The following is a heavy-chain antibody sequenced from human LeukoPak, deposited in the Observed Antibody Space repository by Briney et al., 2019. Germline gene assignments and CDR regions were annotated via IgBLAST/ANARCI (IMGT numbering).Heavy chain of an antibody. CDR1: GGSFSGYY. D-gene: IGHD5-18*01. Sequence: SETLSLTCAVYGGSFSGYYWSWIRQPPGKGLEWIGYIYYSGSTNYNPSLKSRVTISVDTSKSQFSLKLSSVTAADTAVYYCARFRGYSYAIYYYYYMDVWGKGTTVTISS. J-gene: IGHJ6*03. CDR2: IYYSGST. V-gene: IGHV4-59*01. CDR3: ARFRGYSYAIYYYYYMDV.